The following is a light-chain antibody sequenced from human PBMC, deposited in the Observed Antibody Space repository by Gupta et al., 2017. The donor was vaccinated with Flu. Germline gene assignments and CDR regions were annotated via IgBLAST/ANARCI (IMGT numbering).Light chain of an antibody. J-gene: IGKJ1*01. V-gene: IGKV3-15*01. CDR3: QQYDNWPPPT. Sequence: ATLSVSPGERATLSCWASQGVTTNLAWYQQKPGQAPRLLIYGASTRTTGVPARFSGSGSGTEFTLTISSLQSEDFAVYYCQQYDNWPPPTFGQGTRVEIK. CDR2: GAS. CDR1: QGVTTN.